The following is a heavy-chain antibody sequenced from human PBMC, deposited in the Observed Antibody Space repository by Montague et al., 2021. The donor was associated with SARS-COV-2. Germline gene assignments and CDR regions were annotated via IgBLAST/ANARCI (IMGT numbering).Heavy chain of an antibody. V-gene: IGHV4-59*08. CDR3: VRHLRVTTVTSHMYHYAMDV. Sequence: SETLSLTCSVSGDSISNYSWSWIRQSPGEGLEWIGYIYYSGSTNYNPSLTSRVTISVDTSKNQVSLKLTSVTAADTAVYYCVRHLRVTTVTSHMYHYAMDVWGQGTTGTVSS. D-gene: IGHD4-11*01. CDR2: IYYSGST. J-gene: IGHJ6*02. CDR1: GDSISNYS.